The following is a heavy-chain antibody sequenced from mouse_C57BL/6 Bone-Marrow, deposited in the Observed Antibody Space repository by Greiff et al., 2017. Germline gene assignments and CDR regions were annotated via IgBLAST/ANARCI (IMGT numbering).Heavy chain of an antibody. CDR2: ISYSGST. V-gene: IGHV3-1*01. Sequence: VQLKQSGPGMVKPSQSLSLTCTVTGYSITSGYDWHWIRHFPGNNLEWMGYISYSGSTNYNPSLKSRISITHDTSKNHFFLKLNSVTTEDTATYYCARGSNYFDYWGQGTTLTVSS. CDR3: ARGSNYFDY. CDR1: GYSITSGYD. J-gene: IGHJ2*01.